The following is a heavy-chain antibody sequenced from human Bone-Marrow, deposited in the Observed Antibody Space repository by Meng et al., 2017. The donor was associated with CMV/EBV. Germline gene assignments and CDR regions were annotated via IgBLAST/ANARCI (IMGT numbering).Heavy chain of an antibody. V-gene: IGHV1-2*02. Sequence: ASVNVSCKASGYTFPGYYMHWVRQAPGQGLAWMGWINPNSGGTNYAQKFQGRVTMTRDTSISTAYMELSRLRSDGTAVYYGARAGVRFLEWLLLPNYGMDVWGQGTTVTVSS. CDR2: INPNSGGT. J-gene: IGHJ6*02. CDR3: ARAGVRFLEWLLLPNYGMDV. CDR1: GYTFPGYY. D-gene: IGHD3-3*01.